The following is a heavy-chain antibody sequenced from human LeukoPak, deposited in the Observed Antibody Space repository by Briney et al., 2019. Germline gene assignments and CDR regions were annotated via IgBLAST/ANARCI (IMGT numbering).Heavy chain of an antibody. V-gene: IGHV3-30-3*01. CDR3: ARKTYYYDYSAQGGRFNWFDP. CDR2: ISYDGSNK. CDR1: GFTFSSYA. Sequence: GGSLRLSCAASGFTFSSYAMHWVRQAPGKGLEWVAVISYDGSNKYYADSVKGRFTISRDNSKNTLYLQMNSLRAEDTAVYYCARKTYYYDYSAQGGRFNWFDPWGQGTLVTVSS. D-gene: IGHD3-22*01. J-gene: IGHJ5*02.